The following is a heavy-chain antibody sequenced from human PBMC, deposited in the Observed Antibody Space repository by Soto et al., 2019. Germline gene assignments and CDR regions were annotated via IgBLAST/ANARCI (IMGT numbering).Heavy chain of an antibody. D-gene: IGHD3-22*01. CDR3: ARMDDVPYDHYGMDA. CDR1: GYTFTTYG. V-gene: IGHV1-18*01. CDR2: INGYNGNA. J-gene: IGHJ6*02. Sequence: QVQLVQSGAEVKKPGASVTVSCKASGYTFTTYGVSRVRQAPGQGLEWLGWINGYNGNAKYAENLQGRVTMTTDTSTSSASMELRSLRSYDTAGYYCARMDDVPYDHYGMDAWGQGTTVTVSS.